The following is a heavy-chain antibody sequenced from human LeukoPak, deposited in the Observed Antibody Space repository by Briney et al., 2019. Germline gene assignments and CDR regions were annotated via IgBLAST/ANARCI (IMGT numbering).Heavy chain of an antibody. J-gene: IGHJ1*01. Sequence: GGSLRLSCAASGFTFSTYAMRWVRQAPGKGLEYVSAISSNGGSTYYANSVKGRLTISRDNSKNTLYLQMGSLRAEDMAVYYCARGGGGGYNYQYFQHWGQGSLVTVSS. CDR1: GFTFSTYA. CDR2: ISSNGGST. D-gene: IGHD5-24*01. CDR3: ARGGGGGYNYQYFQH. V-gene: IGHV3-64*01.